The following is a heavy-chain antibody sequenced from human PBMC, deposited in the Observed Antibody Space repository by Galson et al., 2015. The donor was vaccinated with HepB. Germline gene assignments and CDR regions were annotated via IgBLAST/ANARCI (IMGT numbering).Heavy chain of an antibody. V-gene: IGHV3-33*01. D-gene: IGHD5-18*01. CDR2: IWYDGSNK. CDR1: GFTFSSYG. CDR3: ARDTAMVLYGMDV. J-gene: IGHJ6*02. Sequence: SLRLSCAASGFTFSSYGMHWVRQAPGKGLEWVAVIWYDGSNKYYADSVKGRFTISRDNSKNTLYLQMNSLRAEDTAVYYCARDTAMVLYGMDVWGQGTTVTVSS.